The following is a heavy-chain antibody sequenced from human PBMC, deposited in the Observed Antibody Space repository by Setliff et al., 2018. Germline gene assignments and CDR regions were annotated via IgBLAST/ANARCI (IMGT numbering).Heavy chain of an antibody. J-gene: IGHJ6*02. CDR2: INAGNGNT. Sequence: GASVKVSCKASGYSFTSYAMHWVRQAPGQRLEWMGWINAGNGNTKYSQKFQGRVTITRDTSASTAYMELSSLRSEDTAVYYCARDPASSGYDTYYYYYYGMDVWGQGTTVTSP. CDR3: ARDPASSGYDTYYYYYYGMDV. V-gene: IGHV1-3*01. D-gene: IGHD5-12*01. CDR1: GYSFTSYA.